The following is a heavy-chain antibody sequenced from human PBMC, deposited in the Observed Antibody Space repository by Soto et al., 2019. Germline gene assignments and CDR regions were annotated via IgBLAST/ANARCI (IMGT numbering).Heavy chain of an antibody. CDR2: IYYSGST. CDR1: GVSISSGDYY. D-gene: IGHD3-9*01. CDR3: ARDHYVYDILTGYGYYYGMDV. V-gene: IGHV4-30-4*01. J-gene: IGHJ6*02. Sequence: SETLSLTCTVSGVSISSGDYYWSWIRQPPGKGLEWIGYIYYSGSTYYNPSLKSRVTISVDTSKNQFSLKLSSVTAADTTVYYCARDHYVYDILTGYGYYYGMDVWGQGTTVTVSS.